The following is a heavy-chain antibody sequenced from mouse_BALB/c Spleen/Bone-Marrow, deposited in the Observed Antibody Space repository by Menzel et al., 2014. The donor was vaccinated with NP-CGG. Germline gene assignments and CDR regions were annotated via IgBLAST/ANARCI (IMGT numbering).Heavy chain of an antibody. CDR2: IDPANGNT. J-gene: IGHJ1*01. CDR1: GFNIKDTY. V-gene: IGHV14-3*02. D-gene: IGHD6-1*01. Sequence: VQLQQSGAELVKPGASVKLSCTASGFNIKDTYMHWVKERPEQGLEWIGRIDPANGNTKYDPKFQGKATITADTSSNTAYLQLSSLTSEDTAVYYCVCGGDWYFDVWGAGTSVTVSS. CDR3: VCGGDWYFDV.